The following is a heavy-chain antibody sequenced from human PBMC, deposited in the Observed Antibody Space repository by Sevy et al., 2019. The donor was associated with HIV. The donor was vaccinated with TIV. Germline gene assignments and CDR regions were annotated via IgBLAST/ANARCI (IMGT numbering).Heavy chain of an antibody. CDR3: AKEWTQLSDWYGKLDY. Sequence: GESLKISCAASGFTFRNYAMSWVRQAPGKGLEWVSSIRISGGNTYYADSVKGRFTISRDNSKNTLYLQMNSLRAEDTAVYYCAKEWTQLSDWYGKLDYWGQGSLVTVSS. V-gene: IGHV3-23*01. J-gene: IGHJ4*02. D-gene: IGHD6-19*01. CDR2: IRISGGNT. CDR1: GFTFRNYA.